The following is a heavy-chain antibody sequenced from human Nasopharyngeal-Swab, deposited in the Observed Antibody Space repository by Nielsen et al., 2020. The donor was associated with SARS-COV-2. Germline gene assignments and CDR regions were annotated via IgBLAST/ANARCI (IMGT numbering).Heavy chain of an antibody. Sequence: GSLRLSCTVLCCSLSSCYYHRSWVRQPPGKGLEWIGYIYYSGSTNYNPSLKSRVTISVDTSKNQFSLKLSSVTAADTAVYYCAREGRWDPYYYYYMDVWGKGTTVTVSS. V-gene: IGHV4-61*01. CDR2: IYYSGST. CDR3: AREGRWDPYYYYYMDV. CDR1: CCSLSSCYYH. J-gene: IGHJ6*03. D-gene: IGHD1-26*01.